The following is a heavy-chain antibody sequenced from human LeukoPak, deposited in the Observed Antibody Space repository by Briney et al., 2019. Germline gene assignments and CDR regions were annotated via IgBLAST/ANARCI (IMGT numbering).Heavy chain of an antibody. CDR3: ARGRYLTTRGGAAAGFLDY. CDR2: IHHSGST. V-gene: IGHV4-4*02. J-gene: IGHJ4*02. Sequence: SETLSLTCAVSGGSISSCNWWSWVRQPPGKGLEWIGEIHHSGSTNYNPSLKSRVTISVDKSRNQFSLKLSSVTAADTAVYYCARGRYLTTRGGAAAGFLDYWGQGSLVTVST. CDR1: GGSISSCNW. D-gene: IGHD6-13*01.